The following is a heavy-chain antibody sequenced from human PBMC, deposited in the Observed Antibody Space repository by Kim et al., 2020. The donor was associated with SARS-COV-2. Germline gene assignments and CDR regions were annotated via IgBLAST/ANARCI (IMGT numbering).Heavy chain of an antibody. D-gene: IGHD3-10*01. J-gene: IGHJ6*02. V-gene: IGHV3-23*01. Sequence: GGSLRLSCAASGFTFSSYAMSWVRQAPGKGLEWVSTISGSGGSTYYADSVKGRFTISRDNSKNTLYLQMNSLRAEDTAVYYCAKTIGYGSGSNTRWAQHYYYYYVMDVWGQGTTVTVSS. CDR1: GFTFSSYA. CDR2: ISGSGGST. CDR3: AKTIGYGSGSNTRWAQHYYYYYVMDV.